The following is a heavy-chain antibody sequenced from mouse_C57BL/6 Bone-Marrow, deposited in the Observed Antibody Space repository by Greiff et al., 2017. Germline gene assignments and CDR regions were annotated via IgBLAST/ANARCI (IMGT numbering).Heavy chain of an antibody. Sequence: EVQLQQSGAELVRPGASVKLSCTASGFNIKDDYMHWVKQRPEQGLEWIGWIDPENGDTAYASKFQGKATITADTSSNTAYLLLSILTSVDTAVYYCTTDYVGYPLFAYWGQGTLVTVSA. J-gene: IGHJ3*01. CDR3: TTDYVGYPLFAY. CDR1: GFNIKDDY. V-gene: IGHV14-4*01. CDR2: IDPENGDT. D-gene: IGHD2-3*01.